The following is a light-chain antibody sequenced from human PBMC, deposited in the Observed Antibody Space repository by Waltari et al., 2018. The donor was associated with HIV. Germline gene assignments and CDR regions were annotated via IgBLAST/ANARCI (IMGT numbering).Light chain of an antibody. CDR3: SSYTSSSTVV. CDR1: SSDVGGYNY. J-gene: IGLJ2*01. Sequence: QSALTQPASVSGSPGQSITIPCTATSSDVGGYNYVSWYQQHPGKAPKLIIYDVSNRPSGVSNRFSGSKSGNTASLTISGLQAEDEADYYCSSYTSSSTVVFGGGTKLTVL. V-gene: IGLV2-14*03. CDR2: DVS.